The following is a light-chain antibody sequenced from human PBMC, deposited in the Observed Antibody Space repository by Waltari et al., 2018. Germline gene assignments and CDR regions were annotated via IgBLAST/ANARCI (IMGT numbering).Light chain of an antibody. CDR3: RSYAGSNNLV. V-gene: IGLV2-8*01. CDR2: DVS. Sequence: QSALTQPPSASGSPGQSVTISCTGTSSDVGGYNYVPWYQQHPDKAPTLLIYDVSKRSLGVPIRFSGAKTGHTDSRTVSGLQAEDEADYYCRSYAGSNNLVFGGGTKLTVL. J-gene: IGLJ2*01. CDR1: SSDVGGYNY.